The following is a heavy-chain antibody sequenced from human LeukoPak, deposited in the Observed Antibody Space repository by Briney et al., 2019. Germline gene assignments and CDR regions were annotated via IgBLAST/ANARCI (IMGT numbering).Heavy chain of an antibody. Sequence: GGSLRLSCAASGFTFSSYSMNWVRQAPGKGLEWVSYISSSSSTIYYADSVKGRFTISRDNAKNSLYLQMNSLRAEDTALYYCAKSDYGSGRPLDYWGQGTLVTVSS. CDR1: GFTFSSYS. CDR3: AKSDYGSGRPLDY. V-gene: IGHV3-48*04. J-gene: IGHJ4*02. CDR2: ISSSSSTI. D-gene: IGHD3-10*01.